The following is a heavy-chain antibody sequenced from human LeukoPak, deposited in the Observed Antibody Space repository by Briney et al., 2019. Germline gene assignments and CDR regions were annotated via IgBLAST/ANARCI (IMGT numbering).Heavy chain of an antibody. V-gene: IGHV3-66*01. Sequence: GGSLRLSCAASGFTFSSYGMSWVRQAPGKGLEWVSVIYSGGSTYYADSVKGRFTISRDNSKNTLYLQMNSLRGEDTAVYYCAKVGSSRDFDYWGQGTLVAVSS. J-gene: IGHJ4*02. D-gene: IGHD6-13*01. CDR2: IYSGGST. CDR1: GFTFSSYG. CDR3: AKVGSSRDFDY.